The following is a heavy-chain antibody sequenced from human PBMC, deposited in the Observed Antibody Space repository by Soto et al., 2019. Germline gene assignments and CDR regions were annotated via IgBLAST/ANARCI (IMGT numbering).Heavy chain of an antibody. V-gene: IGHV3-15*01. CDR2: IKSKTDGGTT. D-gene: IGHD3-22*01. J-gene: IGHJ4*02. CDR1: GFTFSNAW. Sequence: EVQLVESGGGLVKPGGSLRLSCAASGFTFSNAWMSWVRQAPGKGLEWVGRIKSKTDGGTTDYAAPVKGRFTISRDDPNNAVYLQMNSLKLADTAVYYCTTDYDSSGQDYWRQGSMVTVSS. CDR3: TTDYDSSGQDY.